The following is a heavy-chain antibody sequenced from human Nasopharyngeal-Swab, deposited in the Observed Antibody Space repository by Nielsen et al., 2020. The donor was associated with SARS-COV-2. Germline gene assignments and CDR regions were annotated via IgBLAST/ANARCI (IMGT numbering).Heavy chain of an antibody. V-gene: IGHV4-59*13. J-gene: IGHJ6*02. CDR2: IYYSGST. CDR1: GGSISSYY. CDR3: ATTGYTGYSSGWYNYYYGMDV. Sequence: GSLRLSCTVSGGSISSYYWSWIRQPPGKGLEWIGYIYYSGSTNYNPSLKSRVTISVDTSKNQFSLKLSSVTAADTAVYYCATTGYTGYSSGWYNYYYGMDVWGQGTTVTVSS. D-gene: IGHD6-19*01.